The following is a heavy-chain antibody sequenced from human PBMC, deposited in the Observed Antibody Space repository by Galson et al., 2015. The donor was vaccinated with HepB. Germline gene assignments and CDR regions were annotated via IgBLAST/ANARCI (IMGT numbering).Heavy chain of an antibody. D-gene: IGHD1-7*01. J-gene: IGHJ5*02. CDR2: IYWDDDK. CDR3: AHNGLNWNYQSLSLEKGSNWFDP. Sequence: PALVKPTQTLTLTCTFSGFSLSTSAVGVGWIRQPPGKALEWLALIYWDDDKSYSPSLKSRLTITKDTSKNQVVLTMTNMDPVDTATYYCAHNGLNWNYQSLSLEKGSNWFDPWGQGTLVTVSS. CDR1: GFSLSTSAVG. V-gene: IGHV2-5*02.